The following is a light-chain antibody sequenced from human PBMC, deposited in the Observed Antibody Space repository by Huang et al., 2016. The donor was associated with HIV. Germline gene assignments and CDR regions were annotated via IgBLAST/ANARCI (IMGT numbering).Light chain of an antibody. Sequence: DIQMTQSPSSLSASVGDRVTITCQASKDISDYLNWYQQKPGKAPKLLIYDASNLETGVPARFGGSGSGTDFVFTISSLQPEDIATYYCQQYSDLRAFGPGTKVDIQ. CDR3: QQYSDLRA. CDR1: KDISDY. CDR2: DAS. J-gene: IGKJ3*01. V-gene: IGKV1-33*01.